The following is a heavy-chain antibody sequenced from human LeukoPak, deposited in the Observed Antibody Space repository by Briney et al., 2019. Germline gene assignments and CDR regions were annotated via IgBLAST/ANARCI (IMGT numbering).Heavy chain of an antibody. J-gene: IGHJ6*02. CDR2: INPNSGDT. Sequence: ASVTVSYKASVYTFNDYYMQRVRQAPGQGLEWMGWINPNSGDTNYAQKFQGRVTMTRDTSISTAYMELSRLRSDDTAVYFCARDHCVSNGCYEDYYSGLDVWGRGTTVTVSS. CDR1: VYTFNDYY. D-gene: IGHD2-2*01. V-gene: IGHV1-2*02. CDR3: ARDHCVSNGCYEDYYSGLDV.